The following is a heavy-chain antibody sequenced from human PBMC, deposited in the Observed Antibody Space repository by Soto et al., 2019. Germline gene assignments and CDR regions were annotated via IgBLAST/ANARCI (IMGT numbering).Heavy chain of an antibody. Sequence: SETLSLTCTVSGAPITINCGSWIRQAPGKGLEWIGYIYYSGSTTYNPSLKSRVTMSADTSKDQFSLKLNSVTAADTAVYYCARDAGGPYDHWGPAILVTVSS. CDR2: IYYSGST. D-gene: IGHD2-15*01. CDR1: GAPITINC. V-gene: IGHV4-59*01. J-gene: IGHJ4*01. CDR3: ARDAGGPYDH.